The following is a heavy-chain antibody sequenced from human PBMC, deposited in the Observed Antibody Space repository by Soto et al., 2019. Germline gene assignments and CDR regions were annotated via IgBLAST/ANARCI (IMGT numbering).Heavy chain of an antibody. V-gene: IGHV4-59*01. CDR1: GGSISSYY. CDR2: IYYSGST. D-gene: IGHD6-19*01. J-gene: IGHJ4*02. Sequence: QVQLQESGPGLVKPSETLSLTCTVSGGSISSYYWSWIRQPPGKGLEWIGYIYYSGSTNYNPSLKSRVTISVDTSKYQFSLQLSSVTAADTAVYYCARSAVAGNGGVRFDYWGQGTLVTVSS. CDR3: ARSAVAGNGGVRFDY.